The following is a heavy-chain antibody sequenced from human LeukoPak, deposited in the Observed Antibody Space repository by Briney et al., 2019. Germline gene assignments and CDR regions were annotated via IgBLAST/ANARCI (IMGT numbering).Heavy chain of an antibody. V-gene: IGHV3-21*01. CDR2: ISSSSTYI. CDR3: AKFGLAGSGRYHDAFDI. D-gene: IGHD3-10*01. Sequence: GGSLRLSCAASGFTFSSYTMNWVRQAPGKGLEWVSSISSSSTYIYYADSVKGRFTISRDNAKNSPYLQMISLRVEDTAVYYCAKFGLAGSGRYHDAFDIWGQGTMVTVSS. J-gene: IGHJ3*02. CDR1: GFTFSSYT.